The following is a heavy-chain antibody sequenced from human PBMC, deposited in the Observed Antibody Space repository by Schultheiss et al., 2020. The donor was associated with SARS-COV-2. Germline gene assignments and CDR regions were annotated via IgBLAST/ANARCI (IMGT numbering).Heavy chain of an antibody. D-gene: IGHD1-26*01. Sequence: ASVKVSCKASGYTFTGYYMHWVRQAPGQGLEWMGWINPNSGGTNYAQKFQGRVTMTRDTSTSTVYMELSSLRSEDTAVYYCARSIVGATRFDWGQGTLVTVSS. J-gene: IGHJ4*02. CDR3: ARSIVGATRFD. CDR1: GYTFTGYY. CDR2: INPNSGGT. V-gene: IGHV1-2*02.